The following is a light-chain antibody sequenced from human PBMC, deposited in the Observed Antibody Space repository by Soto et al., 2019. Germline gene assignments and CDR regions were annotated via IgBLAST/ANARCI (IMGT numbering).Light chain of an antibody. CDR3: QQFETSPWT. V-gene: IGKV3-20*01. CDR1: QRVSSTY. CDR2: DSF. J-gene: IGKJ1*01. Sequence: PGQRATLSCRASQRVSSTYLAWYQQKPGQAPKLLIFDSFKRATGIPDRFSGSGSGTDFSLTISRLQPDDFAVYYCQQFETSPWTFGQGTRLEMK.